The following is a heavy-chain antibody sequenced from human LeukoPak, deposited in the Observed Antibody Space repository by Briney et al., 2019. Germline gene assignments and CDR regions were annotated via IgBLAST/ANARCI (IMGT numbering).Heavy chain of an antibody. V-gene: IGHV3-53*01. CDR1: GFTFSSDS. CDR3: ARRAGAYSHPYDY. D-gene: IGHD4/OR15-4a*01. CDR2: IYSGGST. J-gene: IGHJ4*02. Sequence: GGSLRLSCTVSGFTFSSDSMSWVRQAPGKGLEWVSFIYSGGSTHYSDSVTGRFTISRDNSKNTLYLQMNSLRAEDTAVYYCARRAGAYSHPYDYWGRGTLVTVSS.